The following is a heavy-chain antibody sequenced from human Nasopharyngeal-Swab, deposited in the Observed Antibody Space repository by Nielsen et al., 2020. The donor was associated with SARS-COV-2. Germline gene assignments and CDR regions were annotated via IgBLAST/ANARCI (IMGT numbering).Heavy chain of an antibody. Sequence: GESLKISCAASGFTFSNAWMSWVRQAPGKGLEWVGRIKSKTDGGTTDYAAPVKGRFTISRDDSKNTLYLQMNSLKTEDTAVYYCTTTPRSSSWLSWFDPWGQGTLVTVSS. CDR2: IKSKTDGGTT. V-gene: IGHV3-15*01. CDR1: GFTFSNAW. D-gene: IGHD6-13*01. CDR3: TTTPRSSSWLSWFDP. J-gene: IGHJ5*02.